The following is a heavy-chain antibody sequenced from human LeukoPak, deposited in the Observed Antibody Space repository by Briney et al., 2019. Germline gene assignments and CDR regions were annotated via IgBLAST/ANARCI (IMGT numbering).Heavy chain of an antibody. Sequence: PSETLSLTCAVFGGSFNGYYWSWIRQPPGKGLEWIGEINHRGSTNYNPSLRGRVTISVDTSKNQFSLKLSSVAAADTAFYYCARAVAVSATYSPKPDSWGQGTLVAVSS. V-gene: IGHV4-34*01. CDR1: GGSFNGYY. J-gene: IGHJ4*02. CDR3: ARAVAVSATYSPKPDS. D-gene: IGHD5/OR15-5a*01. CDR2: INHRGST.